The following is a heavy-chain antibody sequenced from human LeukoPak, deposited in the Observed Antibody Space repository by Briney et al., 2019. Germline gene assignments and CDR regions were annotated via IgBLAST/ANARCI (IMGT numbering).Heavy chain of an antibody. V-gene: IGHV3-7*05. CDR3: ARCSCSGGSCYGAPLLFDY. CDR2: IKQDETEK. Sequence: GGSLRLSCAASGFTFRSNWMSWVRQAPGKGLEWVANIKQDETEKYYVDSVKGRFTISRDNAKNSLYLQMNSLRAEDTAVYYCARCSCSGGSCYGAPLLFDYWGQGTLVTVSS. CDR1: GFTFRSNW. D-gene: IGHD2-15*01. J-gene: IGHJ4*02.